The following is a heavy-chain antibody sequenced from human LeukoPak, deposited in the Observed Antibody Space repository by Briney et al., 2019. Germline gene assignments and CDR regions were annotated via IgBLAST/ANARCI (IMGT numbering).Heavy chain of an antibody. CDR3: ARARGYYYYMDV. CDR1: GGSISSYY. J-gene: IGHJ6*03. D-gene: IGHD3-10*01. Sequence: SETLSLTCTVSGGSISSYYWSWIRQPPGKGLEWIGYIYYSGSTNYNPSLKSRVTISVDTSKNQFSLKLSSVTAADTAVYYCARARGYYYYMDVWGKGTRSPSP. CDR2: IYYSGST. V-gene: IGHV4-59*01.